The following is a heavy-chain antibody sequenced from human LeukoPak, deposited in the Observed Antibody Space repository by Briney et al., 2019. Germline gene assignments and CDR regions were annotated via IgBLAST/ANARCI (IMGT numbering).Heavy chain of an antibody. J-gene: IGHJ4*02. CDR2: ISISRSYI. CDR3: ARDLRSSGYYAFDY. CDR1: GFTFSSYS. Sequence: GGSLRLSCAASGFTFSSYSMNWVRQAPGKGLEGVSFISISRSYIYYADSVKGRFTISRDNAKNSLYLQMNSLRAEDTAVYYCARDLRSSGYYAFDYWGQGTLVTVSS. D-gene: IGHD3-22*01. V-gene: IGHV3-21*01.